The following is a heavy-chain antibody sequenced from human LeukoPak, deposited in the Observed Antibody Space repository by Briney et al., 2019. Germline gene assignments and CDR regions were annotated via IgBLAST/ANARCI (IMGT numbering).Heavy chain of an antibody. CDR3: ARDSHASSWYQDY. CDR1: GFTLSGYW. V-gene: IGHV3-7*03. Sequence: GGSLRLSCAASGFTLSGYWMSWVRQAPGKGLEWVANIKQDGSEKYYVDSVKGRFTISRDNAKNSLYLQTNSLRAEDTAVYYCARDSHASSWYQDYWGQGTLVTASS. J-gene: IGHJ4*02. D-gene: IGHD6-13*01. CDR2: IKQDGSEK.